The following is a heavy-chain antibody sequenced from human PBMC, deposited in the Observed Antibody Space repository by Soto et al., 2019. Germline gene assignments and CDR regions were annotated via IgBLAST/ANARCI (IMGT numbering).Heavy chain of an antibody. Sequence: QVQLVESGGGVVQPGRSLRLSCAASGFTFSSYGMHWVRQAPGKGLEWVAVIWYDGSNKYYADSVKGRFTISRDNSKNPLYLQMNSLRAEDTAVYYCARGGRKVIAVGADYWGQGTLVTVSS. J-gene: IGHJ4*02. D-gene: IGHD6-19*01. CDR3: ARGGRKVIAVGADY. CDR1: GFTFSSYG. CDR2: IWYDGSNK. V-gene: IGHV3-33*01.